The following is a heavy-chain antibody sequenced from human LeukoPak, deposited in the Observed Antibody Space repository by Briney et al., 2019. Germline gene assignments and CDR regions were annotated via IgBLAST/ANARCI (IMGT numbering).Heavy chain of an antibody. V-gene: IGHV1-18*01. CDR2: ISAYNGNT. J-gene: IGHJ4*02. CDR3: ARLSKGRNGYGFVDY. D-gene: IGHD5-18*01. CDR1: GYTFTSYG. Sequence: ASVKVSCKASGYTFTSYGISWVRQAPGQGLEWMGWISAYNGNTNYAQRLQGRVTMTTDTSTSTAYMELRSLRSDDTAVYYCARLSKGRNGYGFVDYWGQGTLVTVSS.